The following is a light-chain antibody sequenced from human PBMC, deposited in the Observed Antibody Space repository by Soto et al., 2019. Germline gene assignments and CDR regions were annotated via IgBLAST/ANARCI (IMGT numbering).Light chain of an antibody. CDR2: EVS. V-gene: IGLV2-14*01. CDR3: SSYTANNTRL. CDR1: SSDVGGYNY. Sequence: QSALTQPASVSGSPGQAITISFTGTSSDVGGYNYVSWDQHRPGKAPQLIIYEVSYRPSGVSNRFSGSKSGNTASLTSSGLQAEDEADYYCSSYTANNTRLFGTGTKLTVL. J-gene: IGLJ1*01.